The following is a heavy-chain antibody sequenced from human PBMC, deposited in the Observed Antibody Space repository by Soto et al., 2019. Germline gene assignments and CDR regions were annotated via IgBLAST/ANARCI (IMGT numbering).Heavy chain of an antibody. V-gene: IGHV1-46*01. Sequence: ASVKVSCKASGYTFTSYYMHWVRQAPGQGLEWMGIINPSGGSTSYAQKFQGRVTMTRDTSTSTVYMELSSLRSEDTAVYYCAGTAIAARPFPGEYYYYGMDVWGQGTTVTVSS. CDR1: GYTFTSYY. J-gene: IGHJ6*02. CDR2: INPSGGST. CDR3: AGTAIAARPFPGEYYYYGMDV. D-gene: IGHD6-6*01.